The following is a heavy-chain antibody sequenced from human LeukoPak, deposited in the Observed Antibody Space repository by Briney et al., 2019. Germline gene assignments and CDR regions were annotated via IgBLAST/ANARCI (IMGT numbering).Heavy chain of an antibody. CDR1: GFTFSNYA. V-gene: IGHV3-23*01. CDR3: AKGHYGSGPYGMDV. CDR2: ISGSGGST. D-gene: IGHD3-10*01. Sequence: PGGSLRLSCAASGFTFSNYAMSWVRQAPGKGLEWVSAISGSGGSTYYADSVKGRFTISRDNSKNTLYLQMNSLRAEDTAVYYCAKGHYGSGPYGMDVWGQGTTVTVSS. J-gene: IGHJ6*02.